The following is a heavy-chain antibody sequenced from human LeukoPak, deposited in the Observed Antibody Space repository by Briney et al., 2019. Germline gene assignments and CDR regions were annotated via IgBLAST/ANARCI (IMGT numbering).Heavy chain of an antibody. CDR2: ITGSGDFA. Sequence: PGGSLRLSCAASGFPFSTYGISWVRQAPGKGLEWVSAITGSGDFAKYADSVRGRFTISRDNSKNTVYLQMNSLSVEDTALYYCTKRITAIAPFDSWGQGALVIVSS. J-gene: IGHJ4*02. D-gene: IGHD3-16*01. CDR1: GFPFSTYG. CDR3: TKRITAIAPFDS. V-gene: IGHV3-23*01.